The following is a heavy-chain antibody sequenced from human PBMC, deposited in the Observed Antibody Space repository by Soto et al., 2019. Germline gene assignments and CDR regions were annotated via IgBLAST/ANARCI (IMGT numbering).Heavy chain of an antibody. V-gene: IGHV3-23*01. CDR2: ISGSGGST. D-gene: IGHD3-22*01. CDR1: GFTFSSYA. J-gene: IGHJ4*02. CDR3: AKDVQFSYYCGSSCYYYHY. Sequence: GGSLRLSCAASGFTFSSYAMSWVRQAPGKGLEWVSAISGSGGSTYYADSVKGRFTISRDNSKNTLYLQMNSLKAEDKAVNKCAKDVQFSYYCGSSCYYYHYWGQGTLVTVSS.